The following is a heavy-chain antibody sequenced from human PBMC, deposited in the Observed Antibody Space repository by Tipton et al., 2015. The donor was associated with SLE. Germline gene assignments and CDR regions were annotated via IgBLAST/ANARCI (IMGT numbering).Heavy chain of an antibody. Sequence: TLSLTCTVSGASIIDYYWSWFRQPPGKGLEYIGYLHDRGTTNYNASLKSRVTISLDTSKRQFSLRLSSVTAADTAVYYFASYSYESTGYTHFDFWGQGTLVTVSS. D-gene: IGHD3-22*01. CDR1: GASIIDYY. V-gene: IGHV4-59*08. J-gene: IGHJ4*02. CDR2: LHDRGTT. CDR3: ASYSYESTGYTHFDF.